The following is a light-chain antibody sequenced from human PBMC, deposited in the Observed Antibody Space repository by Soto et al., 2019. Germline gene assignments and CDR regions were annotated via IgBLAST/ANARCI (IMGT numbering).Light chain of an antibody. V-gene: IGKV3-20*01. Sequence: EIVLTQSPGTLSLSPGERATLSCRASQSVSSSYLAWYQQKPGQAPRLLIYGTYSRATGIPDRFSGSGSGTDFSLTISRLEPDDFAVYYCHQYGGSPTWTFGQGTKVEIK. CDR2: GTY. CDR3: HQYGGSPTWT. CDR1: QSVSSSY. J-gene: IGKJ1*01.